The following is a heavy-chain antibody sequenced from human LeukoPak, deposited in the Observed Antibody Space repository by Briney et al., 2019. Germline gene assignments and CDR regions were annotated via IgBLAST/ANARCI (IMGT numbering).Heavy chain of an antibody. CDR1: GGSLGRSNTY. CDR3: ARHRGGGGYHYMDV. J-gene: IGHJ6*03. D-gene: IGHD2-21*01. CDR2: ILHSGYT. Sequence: SDTLSRTCTVSGGSLGRSNTYWGWIRQTPGKGLEWLGTILHSGYTYNNPSLKSRVTMSVDSSKNQFSLSLSSVTAADTAVYFCARHRGGGGYHYMDVWGKGTTVIVSS. V-gene: IGHV4-39*01.